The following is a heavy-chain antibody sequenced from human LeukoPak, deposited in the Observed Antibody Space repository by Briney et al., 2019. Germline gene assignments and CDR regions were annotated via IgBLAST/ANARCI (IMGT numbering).Heavy chain of an antibody. J-gene: IGHJ4*02. D-gene: IGHD4-17*01. CDR1: GGSISSGDYY. CDR3: ASLSYGDKTFDY. CDR2: IYYSGST. V-gene: IGHV4-30-4*01. Sequence: PSETLSLTCTVPGGSISSGDYYWSWIRQPPGKGLEWIGYIYYSGSTYYNPSLKSRVTISVDTSKNQFSLKLSSVTAADTAVYYCASLSYGDKTFDYWGQGTLVTVSS.